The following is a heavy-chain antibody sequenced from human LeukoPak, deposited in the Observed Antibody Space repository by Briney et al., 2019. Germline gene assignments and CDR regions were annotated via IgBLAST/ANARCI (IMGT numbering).Heavy chain of an antibody. CDR1: GFTFSSYE. V-gene: IGHV3-48*03. D-gene: IGHD1-26*01. CDR2: ISSSGSTI. CDR3: ARRGATRVAFDI. Sequence: GGSLRLSCAASGFTFSSYEMNWVRQAPGKGLEWVSYISSSGSTIYYADSVKGRFTISRDNAKNSLYLQMNSLRAEDTAVYYCARRGATRVAFDIWGQGTMVTVSS. J-gene: IGHJ3*02.